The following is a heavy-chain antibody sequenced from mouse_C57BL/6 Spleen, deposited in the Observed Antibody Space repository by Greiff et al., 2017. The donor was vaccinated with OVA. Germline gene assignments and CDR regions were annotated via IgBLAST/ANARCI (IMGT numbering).Heavy chain of an antibody. CDR2: INPNNGGT. CDR1: GYTFTDYY. D-gene: IGHD1-2*01. J-gene: IGHJ2*01. CDR3: ARRYYGDY. V-gene: IGHV1-26*01. Sequence: VQLQQSGPELVKPGASVKISCKASGYTFTDYYMNWVKQSHGKSLEWIGDINPNNGGTSYNQKFKGKATLTVDKSSSTAYMELRSLTSEDSAVYYCARRYYGDYWGQGTTLTVSS.